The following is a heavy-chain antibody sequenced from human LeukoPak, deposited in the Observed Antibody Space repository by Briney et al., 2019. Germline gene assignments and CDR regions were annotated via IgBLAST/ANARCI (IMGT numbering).Heavy chain of an antibody. D-gene: IGHD2-8*01. CDR2: INWNSGST. J-gene: IGHJ4*02. CDR3: ARVGVGSSFDY. V-gene: IGHV3-9*01. Sequence: PGGSLRLSCAASGFTFDDYAMHWVRQAPGKGLEWVSGINWNSGSTGYADSVKGRFTISRDNAKNTLYLQMNSLRAEDTAVYYCARVGVGSSFDYWGQGTLVTVSS. CDR1: GFTFDDYA.